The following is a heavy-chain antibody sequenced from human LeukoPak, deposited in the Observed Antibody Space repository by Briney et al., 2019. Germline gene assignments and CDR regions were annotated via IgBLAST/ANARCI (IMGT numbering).Heavy chain of an antibody. CDR1: GFPFSSST. CDR3: ARAEGSGSSFDY. V-gene: IGHV3-21*01. Sequence: GGSLRLSCASSGFPFSSSTMNWVRKAPAKGLEWVSSISSSGTYIYYADSVKGRFTISRDNARNSLYLQMNSLRVEDTSVYYCARAEGSGSSFDYWGQGTLVTVSS. D-gene: IGHD3-10*01. CDR2: ISSSGTYI. J-gene: IGHJ4*02.